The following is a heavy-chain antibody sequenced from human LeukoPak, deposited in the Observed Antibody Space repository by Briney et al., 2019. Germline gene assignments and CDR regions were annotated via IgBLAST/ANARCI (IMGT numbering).Heavy chain of an antibody. CDR2: ISGSGGRT. J-gene: IGHJ4*02. D-gene: IGHD6-19*01. Sequence: PGGSLRLSCAASGFTFSSYAMNWVRQAPGKGLEWVSAISGSGGRTYYADSVKGGFTISRDNPKNTLYLQMNSLRAEDTAIYYCAKVPGVAVAGTGDYWGQGTLVTVSS. CDR1: GFTFSSYA. V-gene: IGHV3-23*01. CDR3: AKVPGVAVAGTGDY.